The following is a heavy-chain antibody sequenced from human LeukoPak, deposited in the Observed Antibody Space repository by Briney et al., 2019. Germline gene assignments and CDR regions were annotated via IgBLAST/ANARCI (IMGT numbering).Heavy chain of an antibody. CDR3: ASDIVLVVAATDDGDDY. J-gene: IGHJ4*02. CDR2: ISGSGGST. V-gene: IGHV3-23*01. D-gene: IGHD2-15*01. CDR1: GFTFIIYA. Sequence: PGGSLRLSCAASGFTFIIYAMSWVRQAPGKGLEWVSAISGSGGSTYYADSVKGRSTISRDNSKNTLYLQMNSLRAEDTAVYYCASDIVLVVAATDDGDDYWGQGTLVTVSS.